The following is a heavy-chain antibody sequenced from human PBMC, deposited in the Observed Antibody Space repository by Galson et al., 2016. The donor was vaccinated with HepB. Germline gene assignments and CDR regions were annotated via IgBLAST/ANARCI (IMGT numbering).Heavy chain of an antibody. Sequence: SLRLSCAASGFSLGNYWMNWARQAPEKGLEWLANIKKDGSEINYVDSVKGRFTISRDNAKNSLFLQMNTLRVEDTAVYYCTREFDLWGRGTQVTVSS. J-gene: IGHJ2*01. CDR2: IKKDGSEI. V-gene: IGHV3-7*04. CDR3: TREFDL. CDR1: GFSLGNYW.